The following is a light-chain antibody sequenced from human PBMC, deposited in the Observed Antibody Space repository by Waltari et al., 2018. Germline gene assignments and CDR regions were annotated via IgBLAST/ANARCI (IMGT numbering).Light chain of an antibody. CDR1: QSVGRY. J-gene: IGKJ1*01. CDR3: QKYVNLPAT. V-gene: IGKV3-20*01. Sequence: IVLTQSPGTVSLSPGERATLSCRASQSVGRYLAWYQQKPGQAPRLLIYDASTRATGNPERFSGSGSGTDFSLTISRLESEEFAVYYCQKYVNLPATFGQGTKVEIK. CDR2: DAS.